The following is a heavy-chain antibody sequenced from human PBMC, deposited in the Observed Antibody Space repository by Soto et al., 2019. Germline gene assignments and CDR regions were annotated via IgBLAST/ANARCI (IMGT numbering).Heavy chain of an antibody. J-gene: IGHJ2*01. CDR2: MNDRGSI. V-gene: IGHV4-34*01. D-gene: IGHD3-9*01. CDR3: ARESHDILTGPPWVWYFDL. Sequence: QVQLQQWGAGPLRPLETLSLTCGVSGGPFRAYYWAWIRRPQGRGLGWIGEMNDRGSITSNPSLKSRVSISVDTSKNHYSLNLRSVTAADTAVYYCARESHDILTGPPWVWYFDLWGRGTLVTVSS. CDR1: GGPFRAYY.